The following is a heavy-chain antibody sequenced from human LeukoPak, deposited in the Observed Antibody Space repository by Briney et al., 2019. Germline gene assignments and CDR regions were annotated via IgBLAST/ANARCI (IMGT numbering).Heavy chain of an antibody. J-gene: IGHJ4*02. D-gene: IGHD5-18*01. CDR3: ARGVDTAMVHDY. V-gene: IGHV4-59*12. CDR2: IYYSGST. CDR1: GGSISSYY. Sequence: SETLSLTCTVSGGSISSYYWSWIRQPPGKGLEWIGYIYYSGSTNYNPSLKSRVTISVDRSKNQFSLKLSSVTAADTAVYYCARGVDTAMVHDYWGQGTLVTVSS.